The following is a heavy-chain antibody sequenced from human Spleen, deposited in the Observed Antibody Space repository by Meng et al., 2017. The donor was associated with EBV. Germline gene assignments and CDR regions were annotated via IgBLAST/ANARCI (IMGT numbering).Heavy chain of an antibody. D-gene: IGHD3-16*01. CDR2: INHSGST. CDR3: ARFDYGSYWFDP. CDR1: GESFTSYY. V-gene: IGHV4-34*01. J-gene: IGHJ5*02. Sequence: QGQLEPWGAEVLKPSDTLSVACAVYGESFTSYYCSWIRQPPGQGLEWIGEINHSGSTTYNPYLNNRVTILVDTSKNHFSLKLSSVTAAETAVYYCARFDYGSYWFDPWGQGTLVTVSS.